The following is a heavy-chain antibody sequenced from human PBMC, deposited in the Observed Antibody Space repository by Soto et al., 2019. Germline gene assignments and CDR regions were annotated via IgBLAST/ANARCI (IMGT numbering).Heavy chain of an antibody. CDR1: GYSFTTYW. CDR2: IHPGESDT. Sequence: GESLQISRKSYGYSFTTYWIAWVRQMPGKGLEWMGSIHPGESDTRYSPSFQGQVTISADRSITTAYLQWSSLKASDTAMYYCARHEATYYNFYGMDVWGQGTTVTVSS. V-gene: IGHV5-51*01. CDR3: ARHEATYYNFYGMDV. J-gene: IGHJ6*02.